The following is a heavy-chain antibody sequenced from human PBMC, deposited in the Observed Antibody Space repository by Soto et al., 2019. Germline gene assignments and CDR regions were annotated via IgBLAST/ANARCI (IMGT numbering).Heavy chain of an antibody. CDR2: IYSGGST. V-gene: IGHV3-53*04. J-gene: IGHJ4*02. CDR3: ARGYCSGGSCYSYDY. Sequence: GGSLRLSCAASGFTVSSNYMSWVRQAPGKGLEWVSVIYSGGSTYYADSVKGRFTISRHNSKNTLYLQMNSLRAEDTAVYYCARGYCSGGSCYSYDYWGQGTLVTVS. CDR1: GFTVSSNY. D-gene: IGHD2-15*01.